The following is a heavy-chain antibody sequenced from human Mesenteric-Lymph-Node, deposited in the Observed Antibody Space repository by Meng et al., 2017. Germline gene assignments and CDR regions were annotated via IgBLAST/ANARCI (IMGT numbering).Heavy chain of an antibody. Sequence: QGQVRQWGAGRLKPSETLSLTCAVYGGSFSGYYWSWIRQPPGKGLEWIGEINHSGSTNYNPSLKSRVTISVDTSKNQFSLKLSSVTAADTAVYYCARGRGYGDYGSLYWGQGTLVTVSS. D-gene: IGHD4-17*01. CDR1: GGSFSGYY. CDR3: ARGRGYGDYGSLY. J-gene: IGHJ4*02. V-gene: IGHV4-34*01. CDR2: INHSGST.